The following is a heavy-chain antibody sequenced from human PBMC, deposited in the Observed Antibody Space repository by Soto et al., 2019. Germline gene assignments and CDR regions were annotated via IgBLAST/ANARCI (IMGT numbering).Heavy chain of an antibody. V-gene: IGHV4-34*01. CDR1: GGSFSGYY. J-gene: IGHJ5*02. Sequence: QVQLQQWGAGLLKPSETLSLTCAVYGGSFSGYYWSWIRQPPGKGLEWIGEINHSGSTNYNPSLKRRVTISVDPSQNQFSLKLSSVTAADPAVYYCASRSAAGPWGQGTLVTVSS. CDR3: ASRSAAGP. CDR2: INHSGST. D-gene: IGHD6-25*01.